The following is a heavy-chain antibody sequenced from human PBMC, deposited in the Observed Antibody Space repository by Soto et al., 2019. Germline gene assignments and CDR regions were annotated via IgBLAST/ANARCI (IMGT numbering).Heavy chain of an antibody. D-gene: IGHD2-15*01. CDR1: GFTFSSYG. V-gene: IGHV3-30*18. CDR3: AKGSCSGGSCWVRDAFDI. CDR2: ISYDGSNK. Sequence: QPGGSLGLSCAASGFTFSSYGMHWVRQAPGKGLEWVAVISYDGSNKYYADSVKGRFTISRDNSKNTLYLQMNSLRAEDTAVYYCAKGSCSGGSCWVRDAFDIWGQGTMVTVSS. J-gene: IGHJ3*02.